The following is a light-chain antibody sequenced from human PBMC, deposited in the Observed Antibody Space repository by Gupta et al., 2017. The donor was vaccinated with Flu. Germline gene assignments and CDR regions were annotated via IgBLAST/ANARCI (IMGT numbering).Light chain of an antibody. Sequence: GDRVTITCRASQGISSYLGWYQQKPGEAPKLLIYAASNLQSGVPSRFSGSGSGRQFTLTIRSLQPEDFATYYCQQVNSYPYTFGQGTKLEIK. J-gene: IGKJ2*01. V-gene: IGKV1-9*01. CDR3: QQVNSYPYT. CDR1: QGISSY. CDR2: AAS.